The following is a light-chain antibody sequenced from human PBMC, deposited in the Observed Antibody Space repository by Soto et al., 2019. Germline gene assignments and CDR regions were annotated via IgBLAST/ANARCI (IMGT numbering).Light chain of an antibody. CDR2: RNN. J-gene: IGLJ3*02. V-gene: IGLV1-47*01. CDR3: QAYDYILTASV. CDR1: RSNIGRNY. Sequence: QSVLTQPPSASGTPGQRVSISCSGSRSNIGRNYVYWYQQLPGTAPKLLIQRNNERPSGVPDRFSGSKSGTSVSLAITGLQAEDEADYYCQAYDYILTASVFGGGTKVTVL.